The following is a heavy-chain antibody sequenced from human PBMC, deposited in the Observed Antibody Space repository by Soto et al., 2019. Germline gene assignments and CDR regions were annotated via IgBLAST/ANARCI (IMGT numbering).Heavy chain of an antibody. CDR2: IYYSGST. Sequence: QVQLQESGPGLVKPSETLSLTCTVSGGSISSYYWSWIRQPPGKGLEWIGYIYYSGSTNYNPSLKSRVTISVDTSKNQFSLKLSSVTAADTAVYYCARRTGTPRWDYWGQGTLVTVSS. D-gene: IGHD1-7*01. CDR1: GGSISSYY. J-gene: IGHJ4*02. V-gene: IGHV4-59*01. CDR3: ARRTGTPRWDY.